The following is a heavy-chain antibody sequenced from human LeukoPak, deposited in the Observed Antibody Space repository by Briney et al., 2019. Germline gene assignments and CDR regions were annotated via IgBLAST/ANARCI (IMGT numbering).Heavy chain of an antibody. D-gene: IGHD6-13*01. CDR3: ARELAAAAQGIDY. Sequence: ASVKVSCKASGYTFTGYYMHWVRQAPGQGLEWVGWINPNSGGTDYAQKFQGRVTMTRDTSISTAYMELTRLRSDDTAVYYCARELAAAAQGIDYWGQGTLVTVSS. V-gene: IGHV1-2*02. CDR2: INPNSGGT. CDR1: GYTFTGYY. J-gene: IGHJ4*02.